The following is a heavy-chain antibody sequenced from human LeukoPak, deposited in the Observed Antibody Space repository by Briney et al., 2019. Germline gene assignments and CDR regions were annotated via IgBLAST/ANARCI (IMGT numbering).Heavy chain of an antibody. V-gene: IGHV1-2*02. CDR2: INPDSGAT. CDR1: GYTFTSYG. Sequence: ASVKVSCKASGYTFTSYGINWVRQAPGQGLEWMGCINPDSGATNYAQKFQGRVTMTRDTSITTAYMELSRLTSDDTAVYFCATTSRDSDAYYDYLNYWGQGTLITVSS. D-gene: IGHD3-10*01. CDR3: ATTSRDSDAYYDYLNY. J-gene: IGHJ4*02.